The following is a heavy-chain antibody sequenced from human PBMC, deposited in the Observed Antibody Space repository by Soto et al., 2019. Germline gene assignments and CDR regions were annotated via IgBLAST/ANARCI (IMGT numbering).Heavy chain of an antibody. CDR3: ARMYNSGYYRPEGDYYFYVMDV. V-gene: IGHV4-4*07. J-gene: IGHJ6*02. Sequence: NPSETLSLTCTVSGDSISDYYWSWIRQPAGKGLEWIGRLYNSVSTKSNPTLKSRVTMSADTSKNHLSLSLRSVTAADTAIYYCARMYNSGYYRPEGDYYFYVMDVWGQGTMVTVSS. CDR1: GDSISDYY. CDR2: LYNSVST. D-gene: IGHD3-22*01.